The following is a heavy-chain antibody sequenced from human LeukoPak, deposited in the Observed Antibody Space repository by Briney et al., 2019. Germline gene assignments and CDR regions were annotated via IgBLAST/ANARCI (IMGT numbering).Heavy chain of an antibody. CDR2: ISSSSTYI. CDR1: GFTFSDYT. CDR3: ARSPQEIFDF. Sequence: GVLRLSCAASGFTFSDYTINWVRQAPGTGLEWVSSISSSSTYIHYADSVKGRFTISRDNAKNSVYLQMNSLRAEDTAVYYCARSPQEIFDFWGQGTLVTVSS. V-gene: IGHV3-21*01. J-gene: IGHJ4*02.